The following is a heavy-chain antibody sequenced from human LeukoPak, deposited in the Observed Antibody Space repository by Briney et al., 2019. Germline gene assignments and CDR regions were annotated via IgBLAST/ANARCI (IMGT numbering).Heavy chain of an antibody. CDR1: GYSFTNYW. J-gene: IGHJ4*02. V-gene: IGHV5-51*01. Sequence: GESLKISCKGSGYSFTNYWIGWVRQMPEKGLEWMGIIYPGDSDTRYSPSFQGHVTISADKSISTAYLQWSSLKASDTAMYYCARRRMLDGHHFDYWGQGTLVTVST. CDR3: ARRRMLDGHHFDY. D-gene: IGHD2-8*01. CDR2: IYPGDSDT.